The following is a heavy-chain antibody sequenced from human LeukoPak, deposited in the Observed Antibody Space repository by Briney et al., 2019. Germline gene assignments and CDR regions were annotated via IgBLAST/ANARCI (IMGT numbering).Heavy chain of an antibody. V-gene: IGHV4-31*03. CDR1: GGRISSGGYY. CDR3: ARGGSYYDSTWFDP. CDR2: IYYSGST. J-gene: IGHJ5*02. D-gene: IGHD3-22*01. Sequence: SETLSLTCTVSGGRISSGGYYWSWIRQHPGKGLEWFGYIYYSGSTYYNPSLKSRVTISVDTSKNQFSLKLSSVTAADTAVYYCARGGSYYDSTWFDPWGQGTLVTVSS.